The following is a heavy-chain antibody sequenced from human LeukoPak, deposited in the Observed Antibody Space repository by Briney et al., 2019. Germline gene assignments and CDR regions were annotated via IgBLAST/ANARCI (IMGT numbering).Heavy chain of an antibody. V-gene: IGHV1-2*02. D-gene: IGHD3-10*01. CDR2: INPNSGGT. J-gene: IGHJ5*02. Sequence: ASVKVSCKASGYTFSGYHIHWVRQAPGQGLEWMGWINPNSGGTNFAPKFHGRVSMTRDTAISTACMELTSLRSDDTAVYYCARGDKKENQSGPSGYFDPWGQGTLVTVSS. CDR3: ARGDKKENQSGPSGYFDP. CDR1: GYTFSGYH.